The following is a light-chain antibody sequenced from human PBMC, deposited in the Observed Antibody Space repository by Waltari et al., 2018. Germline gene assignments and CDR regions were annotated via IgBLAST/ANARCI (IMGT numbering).Light chain of an antibody. CDR1: SSTIASAYH. J-gene: IGLJ3*02. CDR2: DYI. CDR3: QSYDISLSGWV. Sequence: QSVLTQPPPVSGAPGQRVTFTFTGSSSTIASAYHVNRYQQVPGTAPKLPIHDYINRPSGVPDRFSGSKSGTSASLAITGLQAEDEADYYCQSYDISLSGWVFGGGTKLTVL. V-gene: IGLV1-40*01.